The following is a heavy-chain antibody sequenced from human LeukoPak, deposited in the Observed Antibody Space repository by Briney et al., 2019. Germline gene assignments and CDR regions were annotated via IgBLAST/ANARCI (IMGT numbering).Heavy chain of an antibody. D-gene: IGHD6-13*01. J-gene: IGHJ5*02. CDR3: ARGSRDSVWFDP. V-gene: IGHV4-59*01. CDR2: IYYSGST. CDR1: GGSISSYY. Sequence: SETLSLTCTVSGGSISSYYWSWIRQPPGKGLEWIGYIYYSGSTNCNPSLKSRVTISVDTSKNQFSLKLSSVTAADTAVYYCARGSRDSVWFDPWGQGTLVTVSS.